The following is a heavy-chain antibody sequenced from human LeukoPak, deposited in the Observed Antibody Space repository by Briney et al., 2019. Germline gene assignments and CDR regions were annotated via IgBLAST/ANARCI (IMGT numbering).Heavy chain of an antibody. CDR3: VVWGEDRSGHRFDF. Sequence: GGSLRLSCAASGFTFDYYWMHWVRQAPGKGLMWVSRINTDGGNTHYADSVKGRFTISRDNAKNTLYLQMNGLRVEDTAVYYCVVWGEDRSGHRFDFWGQGTLVTVSS. CDR1: GFTFDYYW. CDR2: INTDGGNT. V-gene: IGHV3-74*01. J-gene: IGHJ4*02. D-gene: IGHD3-22*01.